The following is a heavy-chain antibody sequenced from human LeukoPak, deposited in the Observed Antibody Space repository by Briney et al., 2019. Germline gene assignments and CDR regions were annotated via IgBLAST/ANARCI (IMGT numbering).Heavy chain of an antibody. Sequence: PGGSLRLSCAASGFTFSGSAMHWVRQASGKGLEWVGRIRSKANSYATAYAASVKGRFTISRDDSKNTAYLQMNSLKTEDTAVYYCTRLDAGMRDYWGQGTLVTVSS. CDR2: IRSKANSYAT. CDR1: GFTFSGSA. CDR3: TRLDAGMRDY. D-gene: IGHD6-13*01. J-gene: IGHJ4*02. V-gene: IGHV3-73*01.